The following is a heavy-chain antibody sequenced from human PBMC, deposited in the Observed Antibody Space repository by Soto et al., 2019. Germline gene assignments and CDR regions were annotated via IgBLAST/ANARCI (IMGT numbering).Heavy chain of an antibody. CDR3: ARGSYYYDSSGPQPDY. D-gene: IGHD3-22*01. CDR1: GYTFTSYD. CDR2: MNPNSGNT. Sequence: QVQLVQSGAEVKKPGASVKVSCKASGYTFTSYDINWVRQATGQGLEWMGWMNPNSGNTGYAQKFQGRVTMTRNTSISTAYMELSSLRSEDTAVHYCARGSYYYDSSGPQPDYWGQGTLVTVSS. V-gene: IGHV1-8*01. J-gene: IGHJ4*02.